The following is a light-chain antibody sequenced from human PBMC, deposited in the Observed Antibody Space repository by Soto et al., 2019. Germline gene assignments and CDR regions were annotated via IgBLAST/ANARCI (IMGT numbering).Light chain of an antibody. CDR3: LLYYSGAWV. J-gene: IGLJ3*02. CDR2: STS. V-gene: IGLV7-43*01. CDR1: TGEVTSGYY. Sequence: QAVVTQEPSLTVSPGGTVTLTCAASTGEVTSGYYPNWFQQKPGQAPTSLIYSTSNKHSWTPAQFSGSLLGGKAALTLSGAQPEDEAEYFCLLYYSGAWVFGGGTKVTVL.